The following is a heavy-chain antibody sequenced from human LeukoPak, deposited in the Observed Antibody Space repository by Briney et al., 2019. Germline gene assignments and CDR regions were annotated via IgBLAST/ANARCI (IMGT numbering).Heavy chain of an antibody. CDR2: IRYDGSNK. V-gene: IGHV3-30*02. D-gene: IGHD1-20*01. J-gene: IGHJ4*02. CDR1: GFTFSSYG. CDR3: AKALGRITGTSPFDY. Sequence: QAGGSLRLSCAASGFTFSSYGMHWVRQAPGKGLEWVAFIRYDGSNKYYADSVKGRFTISRDNSKNTLYLQMNSLRAEDTAVYYCAKALGRITGTSPFDYWGQGTLVTVSS.